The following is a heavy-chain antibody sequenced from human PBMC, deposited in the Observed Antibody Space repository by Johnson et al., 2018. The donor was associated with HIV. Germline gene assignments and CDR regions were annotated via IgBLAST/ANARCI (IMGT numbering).Heavy chain of an antibody. D-gene: IGHD6-19*01. V-gene: IGHV3-23*04. CDR2: MRVIDGST. CDR3: AKDLRGIAGAIDAFDI. J-gene: IGHJ3*02. Sequence: VQLVESGGGLVQPGRSLRLSCAASGFTFSTYAMSWVRQAPGKGLEWVSSMRVIDGSTYYADSVKGRFTISRDNSKSTVYLQMNSLRVEDTAVYYCAKDLRGIAGAIDAFDIWGQGTMVTVSS. CDR1: GFTFSTYA.